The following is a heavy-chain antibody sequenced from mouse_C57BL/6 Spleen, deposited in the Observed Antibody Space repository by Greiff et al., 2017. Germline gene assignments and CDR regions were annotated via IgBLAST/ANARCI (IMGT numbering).Heavy chain of an antibody. Sequence: DVKLVASGGGLVKPGGSLKLSCAASGFTFSDYGMHWVRQAPEKGLEWVAYISSGSSTIYYADTVKGRFTISRDNAKNTLFLQMTSLRSEDTAMYYCANLYGNGWGQGTTLTVSS. J-gene: IGHJ2*01. D-gene: IGHD2-10*02. CDR1: GFTFSDYG. CDR3: ANLYGNG. V-gene: IGHV5-17*01. CDR2: ISSGSSTI.